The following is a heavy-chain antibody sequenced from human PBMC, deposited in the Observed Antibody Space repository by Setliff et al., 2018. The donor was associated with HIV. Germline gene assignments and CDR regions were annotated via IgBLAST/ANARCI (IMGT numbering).Heavy chain of an antibody. J-gene: IGHJ4*02. CDR1: GGSFSSYA. CDR2: IHAGSGDT. CDR3: ARDHPGIAY. V-gene: IGHV1-3*01. Sequence: RASVKVSCKASGGSFSSYALHWVRQAPGQRLEWMGWIHAGSGDTQYSQKFQGRVTITRDTSASTVYMELSSLRSEDTAMYYCARDHPGIAYWGQGTMVTVSS.